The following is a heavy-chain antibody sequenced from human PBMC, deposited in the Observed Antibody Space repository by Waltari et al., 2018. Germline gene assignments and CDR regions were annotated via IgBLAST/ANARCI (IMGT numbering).Heavy chain of an antibody. CDR1: GGSISNSY. J-gene: IGHJ5*02. CDR2: AYYTGIT. Sequence: QVQLQESGPGLVKPSETLSLTCSVTGGSISNSYWSWIRQSPGKGLEWIGYAYYTGITNSNPSRTSRATISLDTSKNHFSLRLTSVTSAESAVYYCARFVFYDDGSAYRFDPWGQGTLVTVSP. V-gene: IGHV4-59*01. CDR3: ARFVFYDDGSAYRFDP. D-gene: IGHD3-22*01.